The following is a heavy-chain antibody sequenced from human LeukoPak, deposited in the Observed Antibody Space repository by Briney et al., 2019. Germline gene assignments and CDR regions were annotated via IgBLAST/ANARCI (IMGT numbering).Heavy chain of an antibody. CDR1: GFSISSYN. CDR2: INSNSDIM. CDR3: ARDRVTGAFDI. D-gene: IGHD3-10*01. Sequence: GGSLRLSCAASGFSISSYNMNWVRQAPGKGLGWLSYINSNSDIMYYADSVKGRFTISRDSAKNSLYLQVNSLRDEDTAVYYCARDRVTGAFDIWGQGTLVTVSS. V-gene: IGHV3-48*02. J-gene: IGHJ3*02.